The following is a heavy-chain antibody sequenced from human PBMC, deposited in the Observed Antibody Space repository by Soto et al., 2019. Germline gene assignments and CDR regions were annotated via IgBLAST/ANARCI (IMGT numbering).Heavy chain of an antibody. CDR2: IIPIFGTA. J-gene: IGHJ6*02. D-gene: IGHD6-13*01. Sequence: QVQLVQSGAEVKKPGSSVKVSCKASGGTFSSYAISWVRQAPGQGLEWMGGIIPIFGTANYAQKFQGRVTIIADESTSTAYMELSSLRSEDTAMYYCAIEWGISSSWHQPYYYGMDVWGQGTTVTVSS. V-gene: IGHV1-69*01. CDR1: GGTFSSYA. CDR3: AIEWGISSSWHQPYYYGMDV.